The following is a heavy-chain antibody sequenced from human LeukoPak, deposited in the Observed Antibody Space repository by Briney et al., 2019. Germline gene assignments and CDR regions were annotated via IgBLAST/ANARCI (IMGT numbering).Heavy chain of an antibody. J-gene: IGHJ4*02. V-gene: IGHV3-15*01. CDR1: GFTFSNAW. CDR3: TTEGLSYYDNSIDY. CDR2: IKSKTDGGTT. D-gene: IGHD3-22*01. Sequence: GGSLRLSCAASGFTFSNAWMSWVRQAPGKGLEWVGRIKSKTDGGTTDYAAPVKGRFTISRDDSKNTLYLQMNSLKTEDTAVCYCTTEGLSYYDNSIDYWGQGTLVTVSS.